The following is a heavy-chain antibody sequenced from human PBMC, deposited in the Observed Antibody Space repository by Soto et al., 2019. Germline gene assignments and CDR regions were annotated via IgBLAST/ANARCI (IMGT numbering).Heavy chain of an antibody. CDR1: GFTFRSYG. CDR3: ARDCGGDCHYYYYGMDV. J-gene: IGHJ6*02. Sequence: GAPRLSCAASGFTFRSYGMHWVRQAPGKGLGWVARISSDGSTTSYADSVKGRFTITRDNAKNTLYLRMNSLRAEDTAVYYCARDCGGDCHYYYYGMDVWGQGTTVTVSS. V-gene: IGHV3-74*01. CDR2: ISSDGSTT. D-gene: IGHD2-21*02.